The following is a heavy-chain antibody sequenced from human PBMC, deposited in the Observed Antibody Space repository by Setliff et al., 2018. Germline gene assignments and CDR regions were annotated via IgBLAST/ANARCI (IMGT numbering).Heavy chain of an antibody. V-gene: IGHV3-7*03. Sequence: PGGSLRLSCAASGFTFSSYWMSWVRQAPGKGLEWVANIKQDGSEKYYVDSVRGRFIISRDDSKNTVYLQMDSLKTEDTAVYYCTAGTGRSDFDYWGQGTLVTVSS. CDR2: IKQDGSEK. D-gene: IGHD1-1*01. J-gene: IGHJ4*02. CDR3: TAGTGRSDFDY. CDR1: GFTFSSYW.